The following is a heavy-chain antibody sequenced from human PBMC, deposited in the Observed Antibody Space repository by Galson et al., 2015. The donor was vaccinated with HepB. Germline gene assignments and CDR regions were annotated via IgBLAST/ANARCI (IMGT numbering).Heavy chain of an antibody. Sequence: SLRLSCAASGFTFSSYWMSWVRRAPGKGLEWVANIKQDGSEKYYVDSVKGRFTISRDNAKNSLYLQMNSLRAEDTAVYYCARVSSAWSRYANWFDPWGQGTLVTVSS. CDR1: GFTFSSYW. CDR2: IKQDGSEK. CDR3: ARVSSAWSRYANWFDP. J-gene: IGHJ5*02. V-gene: IGHV3-7*03. D-gene: IGHD3-16*02.